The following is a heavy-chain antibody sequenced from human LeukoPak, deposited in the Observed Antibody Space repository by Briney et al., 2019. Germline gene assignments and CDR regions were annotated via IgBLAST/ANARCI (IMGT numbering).Heavy chain of an antibody. CDR1: GFTFSNCA. CDR3: AKDNPYYYYMDV. D-gene: IGHD1-14*01. J-gene: IGHJ6*03. Sequence: GGSLRLSCAASGFTFSNCAMTWVRQAPGKGLEWVSTITGTGGTTYYADSVKGRFTVSRDYSKNTVDLQMNSLKAEDTAVYYCAKDNPYYYYMDVWGKGTTVTVSS. V-gene: IGHV3-23*01. CDR2: ITGTGGTT.